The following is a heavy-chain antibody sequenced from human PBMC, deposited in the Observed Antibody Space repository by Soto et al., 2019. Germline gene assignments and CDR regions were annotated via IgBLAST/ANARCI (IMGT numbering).Heavy chain of an antibody. CDR3: ARGDVLCDGGRCYGIPLDG. J-gene: IGHJ6*04. Sequence: GGSLRLSCAASGFTVSSKYMTWVRQAPGKGLEWVSLIQGGGTTYYADSVKGRFTISRDTSENTLHLQMDSLRVEDTAVYYCARGDVLCDGGRCYGIPLDGWGKGTTVTVSS. V-gene: IGHV3-66*01. CDR1: GFTVSSKY. D-gene: IGHD2-15*01. CDR2: IQGGGTT.